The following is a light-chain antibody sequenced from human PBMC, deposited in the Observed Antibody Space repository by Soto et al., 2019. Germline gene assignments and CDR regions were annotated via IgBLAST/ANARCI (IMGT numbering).Light chain of an antibody. CDR3: QQRSNWPRGT. V-gene: IGKV3-11*01. Sequence: EIVLTQSPATLSLSPGERATLSCRASQSVSSYLAWYQQKPGQAPRLLIYDASNRATGIPARFSGSGSGTDFTLTISSLEPEDFAVYYCQQRSNWPRGTFGQGTKVDSK. J-gene: IGKJ1*01. CDR1: QSVSSY. CDR2: DAS.